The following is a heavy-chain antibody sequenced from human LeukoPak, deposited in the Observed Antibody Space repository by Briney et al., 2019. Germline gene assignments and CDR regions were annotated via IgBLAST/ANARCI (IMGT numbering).Heavy chain of an antibody. J-gene: IGHJ4*02. CDR1: GGSISSYY. CDR2: INHSGTT. CDR3: ARGENYYDNSGYDY. V-gene: IGHV4-34*01. D-gene: IGHD3-22*01. Sequence: TSETLSLTCTVSGGSISSYYWSWIRQPPGKGLEWIGEINHSGTTNYNPSLKSRVTISVDTSKNQFSLKLSSVTAADTAVYYCARGENYYDNSGYDYWGQGTLVTVSS.